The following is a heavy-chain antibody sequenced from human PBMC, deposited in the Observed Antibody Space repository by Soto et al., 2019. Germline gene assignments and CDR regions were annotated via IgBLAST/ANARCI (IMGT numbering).Heavy chain of an antibody. V-gene: IGHV4-38-2*02. CDR2: IYHSGST. CDR1: GYSISSGYY. D-gene: IGHD2-15*01. Sequence: SETLSLTCTVSGYSISSGYYWGWIRQPPGKGLEWIGSIYHSGSTYYNPSLKSRVTISVDTSKNQFSLKLSSVTAADTAVYYCAREACSGGSCYGDAFDIWGQGTMVTVSS. J-gene: IGHJ3*02. CDR3: AREACSGGSCYGDAFDI.